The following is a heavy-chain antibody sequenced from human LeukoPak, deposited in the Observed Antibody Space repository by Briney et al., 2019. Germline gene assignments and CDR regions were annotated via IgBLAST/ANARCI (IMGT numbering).Heavy chain of an antibody. CDR3: ARDRNRGYRYSDY. CDR2: IYYSGST. D-gene: IGHD1-14*01. J-gene: IGHJ4*02. CDR1: GGSISSGGYS. Sequence: SETLSLTRAVSGGSISSGGYSWSWIRLPPGKGLEWIGYIYYSGSTYYNPSLKTRVTISVDTSKNQFSLKLNSVTAADTAVYYCARDRNRGYRYSDYWGQGTLVTVSS. V-gene: IGHV4-30-4*07.